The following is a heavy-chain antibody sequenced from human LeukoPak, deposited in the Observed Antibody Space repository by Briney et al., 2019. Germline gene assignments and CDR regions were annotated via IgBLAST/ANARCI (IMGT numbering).Heavy chain of an antibody. CDR2: IYTSGST. J-gene: IGHJ4*02. D-gene: IGHD3-22*01. Sequence: SETLSLTCSVSGGSISSYYWSWVRQPAGKGLEWIGRIYTSGSTNYNPSLKSLVTMSVDTSKNQFSLKLSSVTAADTAVYYFARAAYSSGYSLDYWGQGTLVTVSS. CDR3: ARAAYSSGYSLDY. CDR1: GGSISSYY. V-gene: IGHV4-4*07.